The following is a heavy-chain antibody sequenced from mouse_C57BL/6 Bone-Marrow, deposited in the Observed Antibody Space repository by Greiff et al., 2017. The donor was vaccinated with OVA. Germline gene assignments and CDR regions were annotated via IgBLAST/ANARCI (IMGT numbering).Heavy chain of an antibody. CDR3: TTDARWFAY. V-gene: IGHV14-4*01. J-gene: IGHJ3*01. CDR2: IDPENGDT. CDR1: GFNIKDDY. Sequence: VQLQQSGAELVRPGASVKLSCTASGFNIKDDYMHWVKQRPEQGLEWIGWIDPENGDTEYASKFQGKATITADTSSNTAYLQLSSLTSEDTAFYYCTTDARWFAYWGQGTLVTVSA.